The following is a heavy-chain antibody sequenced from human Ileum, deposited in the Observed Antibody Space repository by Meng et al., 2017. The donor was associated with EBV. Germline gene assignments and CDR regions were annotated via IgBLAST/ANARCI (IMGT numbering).Heavy chain of an antibody. D-gene: IGHD2-15*01. Sequence: QVPAQELGPGMLKASETLSLTCTVSGGSISSYYWSWIRQPPGKGLEWRGYIYYSGSTNYNPSLKSRVTISVDTSKTQFSLNLSSVTAADTAVYYCARGGWSLDYWGQGTLVTVSS. CDR2: IYYSGST. J-gene: IGHJ4*02. CDR1: GGSISSYY. V-gene: IGHV4-59*08. CDR3: ARGGWSLDY.